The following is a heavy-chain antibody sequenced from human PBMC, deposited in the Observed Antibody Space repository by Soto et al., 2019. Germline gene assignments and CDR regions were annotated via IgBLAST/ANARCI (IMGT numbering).Heavy chain of an antibody. Sequence: QVQLQESGPGLVKPSQTLSLTCTVSGGSISSGDYYWSWIRQPPGKGLEWIGYIYYSGSTYYNPSLKSRVTITVDTSKNQFSLMLSSVTVADTAVYYCASTDYGGRFAFDIWGQGTMVTVFS. CDR3: ASTDYGGRFAFDI. J-gene: IGHJ3*02. V-gene: IGHV4-30-4*01. D-gene: IGHD3-16*01. CDR1: GGSISSGDYY. CDR2: IYYSGST.